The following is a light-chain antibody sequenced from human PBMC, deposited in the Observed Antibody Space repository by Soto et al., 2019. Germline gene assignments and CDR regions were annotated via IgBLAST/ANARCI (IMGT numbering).Light chain of an antibody. CDR3: QQYNNWPRT. V-gene: IGKV3-15*01. CDR2: GAT. Sequence: EIVMTQSPATRSGSPGERATLACRASQSVSSNLAWYQQKPGQDPRLLIHGATTRATGIPARFSGSGFGTEFTLTLSSLQSEDFAVYYCQQYNNWPRTFGQGTKVDIK. J-gene: IGKJ1*01. CDR1: QSVSSN.